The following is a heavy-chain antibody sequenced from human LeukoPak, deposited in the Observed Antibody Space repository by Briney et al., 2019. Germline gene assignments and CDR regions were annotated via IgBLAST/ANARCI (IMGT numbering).Heavy chain of an antibody. CDR2: IIPIFGTA. Sequence: SVKASCKASGGTFSSYAISWVRQAPGQGLEWMGGIIPIFGTANYAQKSQGRVTITADKSTSTAYMELSSLRSEDTAVYYCARDVLGGSAYYFDYWGQGTLVTVSS. J-gene: IGHJ4*02. CDR1: GGTFSSYA. V-gene: IGHV1-69*06. D-gene: IGHD2-15*01. CDR3: ARDVLGGSAYYFDY.